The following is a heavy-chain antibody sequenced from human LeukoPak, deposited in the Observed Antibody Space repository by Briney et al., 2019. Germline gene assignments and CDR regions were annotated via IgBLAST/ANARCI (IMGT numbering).Heavy chain of an antibody. CDR2: IYYSGST. Sequence: SETLSLTCTVSGGSISSSSYYWGWIRQPPGKGLEWIGSIYYSGSTYYNPSLKSRVTISVDTSKNQFSLKLSSVTAADTAVYYCALSGGYSKGWFDPWGQGTLVTVSS. CDR3: ALSGGYSKGWFDP. D-gene: IGHD4-11*01. V-gene: IGHV4-39*07. J-gene: IGHJ5*02. CDR1: GGSISSSSYY.